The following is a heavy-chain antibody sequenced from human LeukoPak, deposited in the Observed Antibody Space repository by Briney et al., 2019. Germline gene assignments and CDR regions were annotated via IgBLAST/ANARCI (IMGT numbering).Heavy chain of an antibody. CDR2: INSDGNST. D-gene: IGHD3-10*01. J-gene: IGHJ4*02. CDR3: ARVLSASPGTPIEY. Sequence: GGSLRLSCGASGFTFSDYWMHWVRQAPGKGLVWVSRINSDGNSTRYADSVEGRFTISRDNAKNTLYLQMNSLRAEDTAVYYCARVLSASPGTPIEYWGQGALVTVSS. CDR1: GFTFSDYW. V-gene: IGHV3-74*01.